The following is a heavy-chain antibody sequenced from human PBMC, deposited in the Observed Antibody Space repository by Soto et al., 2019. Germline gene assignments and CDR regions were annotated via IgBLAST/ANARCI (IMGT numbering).Heavy chain of an antibody. D-gene: IGHD3-9*01. V-gene: IGHV3-23*01. Sequence: PGGSLRLSCAASGFTFSNYAMSWVRQAPGKGLEWVSVISGSGGRTNYADSVKGRFTISRDNSKNTLYLQMNSLRAEDTAVYYCAKDRTYYDILTGFDYWGQGTLVTVSS. CDR2: ISGSGGRT. CDR1: GFTFSNYA. CDR3: AKDRTYYDILTGFDY. J-gene: IGHJ4*02.